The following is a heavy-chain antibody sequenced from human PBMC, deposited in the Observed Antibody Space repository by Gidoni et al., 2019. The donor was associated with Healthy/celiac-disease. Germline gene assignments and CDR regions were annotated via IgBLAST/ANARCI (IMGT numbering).Heavy chain of an antibody. V-gene: IGHV3-9*01. J-gene: IGHJ4*02. D-gene: IGHD3-22*01. Sequence: EVQLVESGGGWVKPGRSLSLSCQASGFPLDDYAMHWVRQAPGKGLEWVSGISWNSGSIGYADSVKGRFTISRDNAKNSLYLQMNSLRAEDTALYYCAKDIGSSGYPTIDYWGQGTLVTVSS. CDR3: AKDIGSSGYPTIDY. CDR1: GFPLDDYA. CDR2: ISWNSGSI.